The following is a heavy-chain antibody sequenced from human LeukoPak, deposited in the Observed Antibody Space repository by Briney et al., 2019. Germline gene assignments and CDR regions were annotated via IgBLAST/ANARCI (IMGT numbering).Heavy chain of an antibody. D-gene: IGHD6-19*01. Sequence: SETLSLTCAVSGGSVSGHYWDWIRQPPGKGLEWFGYIYASGSANYHPSLKSRVTISLDTSENHVSLRLTSVTAEDTAVYYCAREAPGGSGWTYFDYWGQGSLVTVSS. CDR2: IYASGSA. CDR3: AREAPGGSGWTYFDY. CDR1: GGSVSGHY. J-gene: IGHJ4*02. V-gene: IGHV4-59*02.